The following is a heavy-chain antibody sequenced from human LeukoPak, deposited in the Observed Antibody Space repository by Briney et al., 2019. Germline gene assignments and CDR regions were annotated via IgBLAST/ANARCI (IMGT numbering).Heavy chain of an antibody. D-gene: IGHD2-2*01. Sequence: ASVKVSCKASGGTFRSGSINWVRQATGQGLEWMGWMNPNSGNTGYTQKFQGRVTITRNTSISTAYMELSSLRSEDTALYYCARTLLYCSTTSCYHNWFDPWGQGTLVTVSS. J-gene: IGHJ5*02. CDR3: ARTLLYCSTTSCYHNWFDP. CDR2: MNPNSGNT. V-gene: IGHV1-8*03. CDR1: GGTFRSGS.